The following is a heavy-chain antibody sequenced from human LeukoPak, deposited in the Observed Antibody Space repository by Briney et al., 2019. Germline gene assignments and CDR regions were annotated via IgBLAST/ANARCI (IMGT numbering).Heavy chain of an antibody. CDR2: INHSGST. CDR3: ARVGPREREPFDY. V-gene: IGHV4-34*01. CDR1: GGSFSGYY. J-gene: IGHJ4*02. Sequence: SETLSLTCAVYGGSFSGYYWSWIRQPPGKGLEWIGEINHSGSTNYNPSLKSRVTISVDTSKNQFSLKLSSVTAADTAVYYCARVGPREREPFDYWGQGTLVTVSS. D-gene: IGHD1-26*01.